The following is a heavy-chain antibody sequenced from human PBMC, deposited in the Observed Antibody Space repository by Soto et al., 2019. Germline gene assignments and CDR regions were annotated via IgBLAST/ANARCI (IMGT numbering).Heavy chain of an antibody. V-gene: IGHV1-69*12. J-gene: IGHJ4*02. CDR1: GGTFSSYA. CDR3: ARGQTGGGWGYYFDY. Sequence: QVQLVQSGAEVKKPGSSVKVSCKASGGTFSSYAIDWVRQAPGQGLEWMGGIIPIFGTADYAQKFQGRVTMSADESTSTAYMELSSLRSEDTAVYYCARGQTGGGWGYYFDYWGQGPLVTVSS. CDR2: IIPIFGTA. D-gene: IGHD3-16*01.